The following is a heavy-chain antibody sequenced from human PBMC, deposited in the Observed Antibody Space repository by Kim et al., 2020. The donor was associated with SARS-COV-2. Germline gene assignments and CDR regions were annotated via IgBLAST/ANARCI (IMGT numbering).Heavy chain of an antibody. Sequence: SETLSLTCTVSGGSISSGGYYWSWIRQHPGKGLEWIGYIYYSGSTYYNPSLKSRVTISVDTSKNQFSLKLSSVTAADTAVYYCARTCDRCTGTTSFWFDPWGQGTLVTVSS. J-gene: IGHJ5*02. CDR1: GGSISSGGYY. CDR2: IYYSGST. D-gene: IGHD1-7*01. CDR3: ARTCDRCTGTTSFWFDP. V-gene: IGHV4-31*03.